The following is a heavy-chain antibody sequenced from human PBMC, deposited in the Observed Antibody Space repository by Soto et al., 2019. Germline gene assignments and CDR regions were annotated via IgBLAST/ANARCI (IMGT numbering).Heavy chain of an antibody. Sequence: TSETLSLTCTVSGGSISSYYWSWIRQPPGKGLEWIGYIYYSGSTNYNPSLKSRVTISVDTSKNQFSLKLSSVTAADTAVYYCASLPPRIVVSLLPIPTWGQVILVTVSS. V-gene: IGHV4-59*01. CDR2: IYYSGST. CDR3: ASLPPRIVVSLLPIPT. D-gene: IGHD2-21*01. J-gene: IGHJ5*02. CDR1: GGSISSYY.